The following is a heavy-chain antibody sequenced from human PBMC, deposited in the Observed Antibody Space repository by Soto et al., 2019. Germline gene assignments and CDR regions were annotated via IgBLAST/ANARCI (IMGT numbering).Heavy chain of an antibody. V-gene: IGHV5-51*01. CDR1: GYTFTNYW. J-gene: IGHJ3*02. CDR3: AAGYTTGLDAFDI. D-gene: IGHD1-1*01. CDR2: IYPGDADT. Sequence: PGESLKISCKASGYTFTNYWIGWVRQMPGKGLECMGIIYPGDADTRYSPSFQGQVTISADKSISTAFLHWTSLKASDTAMYYCAAGYTTGLDAFDIWGQGTMVTVSS.